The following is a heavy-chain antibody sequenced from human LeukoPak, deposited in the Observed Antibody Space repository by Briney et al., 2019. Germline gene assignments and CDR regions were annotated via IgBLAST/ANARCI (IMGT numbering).Heavy chain of an antibody. CDR2: INHSGST. Sequence: SETLSLTCAVYGGSFSGYYWSWIRQPPGKGLEWIGEINHSGSTNYNPSLKSRVTISVDTSKNQFSLKLSSVTAADTAVYYCARVPLKQLELVGMDVWGQGTTVTVSS. CDR3: ARVPLKQLELVGMDV. D-gene: IGHD1-1*01. CDR1: GGSFSGYY. V-gene: IGHV4-34*01. J-gene: IGHJ6*02.